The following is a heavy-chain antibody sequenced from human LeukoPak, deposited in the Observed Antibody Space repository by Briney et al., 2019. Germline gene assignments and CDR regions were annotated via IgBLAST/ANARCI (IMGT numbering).Heavy chain of an antibody. CDR1: GFTFSNAW. J-gene: IGHJ4*02. CDR3: TTHADYYDSSGLDY. Sequence: GGSLRLSCAASGFTFSNAWMSWVRQAPGKGLEWVGRTKSKTDGGTTDYAAPVKGRFTISRDDSKNTLYLQMNSLKTEDTAVYYCTTHADYYDSSGLDYWGQGTLVTVSS. CDR2: TKSKTDGGTT. D-gene: IGHD3-22*01. V-gene: IGHV3-15*01.